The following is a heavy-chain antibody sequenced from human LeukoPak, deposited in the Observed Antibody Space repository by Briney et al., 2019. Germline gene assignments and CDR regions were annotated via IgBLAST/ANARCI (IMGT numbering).Heavy chain of an antibody. Sequence: TGGSLRLSCAASGFTFSSYWMSWVRQAPGKGLEWLANIKQDGSEKYYVDSVKGRFTISRDNAKNSLYLQMNSLRAEDTAVYYCARDQDRYYDFWSGYYDWGQGTLVTVSS. CDR3: ARDQDRYYDFWSGYYD. J-gene: IGHJ4*02. V-gene: IGHV3-7*01. CDR2: IKQDGSEK. CDR1: GFTFSSYW. D-gene: IGHD3-3*01.